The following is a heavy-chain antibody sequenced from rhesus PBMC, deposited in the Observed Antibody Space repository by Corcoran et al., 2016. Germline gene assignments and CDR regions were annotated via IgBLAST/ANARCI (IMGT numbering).Heavy chain of an antibody. V-gene: IGHV1-200*01. CDR1: GYTFTSYS. CDR3: ARGLRSFDV. D-gene: IGHD4-29*01. CDR2: FTPTNGNA. Sequence: QVQLVQSGAAVKKPGASVKLSCKASGYTFTSYSINWVRQAPGQGLEWWGGFTPTNGNAGDEKKVQGRVTRTRDTATSTAYMELSSLRSGDTAVDYWARGLRSFDVWGPGVLVTVSS. J-gene: IGHJ5-1*01.